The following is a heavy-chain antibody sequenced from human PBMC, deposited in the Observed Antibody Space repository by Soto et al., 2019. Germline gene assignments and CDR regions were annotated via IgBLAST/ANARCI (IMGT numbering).Heavy chain of an antibody. CDR1: GLGFARCL. J-gene: IGHJ4*02. Sequence: KVFGLGFARCLKRWVRQAPGQGPEWMGWISCSNGNTKYARKLEDRVTLTTDTSTSTVYMEVRSLRSDDTAMYYCARDTPGGGQSYGYIYWGQGTIVSVSS. CDR2: ISCSNGNT. D-gene: IGHD5-18*01. V-gene: IGHV1-18*01. CDR3: ARDTPGGGQSYGYIY.